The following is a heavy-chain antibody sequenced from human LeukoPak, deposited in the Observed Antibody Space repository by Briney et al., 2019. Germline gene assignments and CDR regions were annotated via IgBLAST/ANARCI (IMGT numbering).Heavy chain of an antibody. D-gene: IGHD6-13*01. Sequence: GRSLRLSCEASGFTFSIFPMHWVRQAPGKGLEWVSVIYSGGSTYYADSVKGRFTISRDNSKNTLFLQMNSLRAEDTALYYCARDGSWYGIGDNWGQGTLVTVSS. V-gene: IGHV3-66*01. CDR1: GFTFSIFP. CDR2: IYSGGST. CDR3: ARDGSWYGIGDN. J-gene: IGHJ4*02.